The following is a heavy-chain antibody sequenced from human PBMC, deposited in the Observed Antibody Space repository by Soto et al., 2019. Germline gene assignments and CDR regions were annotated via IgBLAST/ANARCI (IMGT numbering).Heavy chain of an antibody. V-gene: IGHV1-69*12. J-gene: IGHJ6*02. CDR2: IMPIFRTP. D-gene: IGHD1-1*01. CDR1: GGTFRNSA. CDR3: ARDNDRPQLGGNYYYILDV. Sequence: QVQLEQSGAEVKKPGSSVKVSCKASGGTFRNSAISWVRQAPGQGLEWMGGIMPIFRTPDYAQKFQGRVTITADESTNTAYMELSVLRSDDTAVYYCARDNDRPQLGGNYYYILDVWGHGTTVTVSS.